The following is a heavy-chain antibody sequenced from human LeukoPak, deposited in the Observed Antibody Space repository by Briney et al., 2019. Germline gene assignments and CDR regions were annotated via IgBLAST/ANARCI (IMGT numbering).Heavy chain of an antibody. V-gene: IGHV4-34*01. J-gene: IGHJ4*02. CDR1: GGSFSGYY. Sequence: PSETLSLTCAVYGGSFSGYYWSWIRQPPGKGLEWIGEINHSGSTNYNPSLKSRVTISVDTSKNQFSLKLSSVTAADTAVYYCAREGGSGSYYEYWGQGTLVTVSS. CDR3: AREGGSGSYYEY. CDR2: INHSGST. D-gene: IGHD1-26*01.